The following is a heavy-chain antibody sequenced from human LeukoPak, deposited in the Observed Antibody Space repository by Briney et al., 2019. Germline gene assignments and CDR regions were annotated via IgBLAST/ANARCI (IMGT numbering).Heavy chain of an antibody. D-gene: IGHD2-2*01. CDR3: ARELVYCSSTSCYGGGFDY. J-gene: IGHJ4*02. V-gene: IGHV3-30-3*01. CDR2: ISTDGNGK. Sequence: GGSLRLSCAASGFTFSNYAMHWVRQAPGKGLEWVALISTDGNGKTYADSVKGRFTFSRDNSKNTLYLQMDSLRAEDTALYYCARELVYCSSTSCYGGGFDYWGQGTLVTVSS. CDR1: GFTFSNYA.